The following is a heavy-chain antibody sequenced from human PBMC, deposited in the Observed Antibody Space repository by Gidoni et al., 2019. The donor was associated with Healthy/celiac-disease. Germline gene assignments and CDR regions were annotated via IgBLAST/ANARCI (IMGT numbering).Heavy chain of an antibody. D-gene: IGHD6-19*01. Sequence: EVQLVESGGGLVQPGGSLRLSCAASGFTVSSNYMSWVRQAPGKGLEWVSVIYSGCSTYYADSVKGRFTISRDNSKNTLYLQMNSLRAEDTAVYYCAPPIAVAGTAFDWGQGTLVTVSS. CDR1: GFTVSSNY. CDR2: IYSGCST. CDR3: APPIAVAGTAFD. V-gene: IGHV3-66*01. J-gene: IGHJ4*02.